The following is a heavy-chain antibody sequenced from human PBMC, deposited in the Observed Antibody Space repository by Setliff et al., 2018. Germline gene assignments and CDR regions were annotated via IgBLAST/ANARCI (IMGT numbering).Heavy chain of an antibody. J-gene: IGHJ3*02. CDR1: GFTFSDYH. D-gene: IGHD3-9*01. V-gene: IGHV3-11*04. CDR2: ISSSGSTI. Sequence: GGSLRLSCAASGFTFSDYHMSWIRQAPGKGLEWVSYISSSGSTIYYADSVKGRFTISRDNAKNSLYLQMNSLRAEDTAVYYCARDSVLRYFDWLLYTPDAFDIWGQGTMVTVSS. CDR3: ARDSVLRYFDWLLYTPDAFDI.